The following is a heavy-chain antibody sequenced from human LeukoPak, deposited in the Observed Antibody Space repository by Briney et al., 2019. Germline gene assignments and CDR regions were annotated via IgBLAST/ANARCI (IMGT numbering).Heavy chain of an antibody. D-gene: IGHD3-3*01. J-gene: IGHJ5*02. V-gene: IGHV1-69*05. Sequence: SVKVSCKASGGTFSSYAISWVRQAPGQGLEWMGGIIPIFGTANYAQKFQGRVTITRNTSISTAYMELSSLRSEDTAVYYCARGQKITIFGVVIIGGNWFDPWGQGTLVTVSS. CDR3: ARGQKITIFGVVIIGGNWFDP. CDR1: GGTFSSYA. CDR2: IIPIFGTA.